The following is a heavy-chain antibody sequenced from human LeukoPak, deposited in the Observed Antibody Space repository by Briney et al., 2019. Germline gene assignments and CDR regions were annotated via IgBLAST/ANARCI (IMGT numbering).Heavy chain of an antibody. Sequence: GGSLRLSCAASGVTFSSYSMNWVREAPGKGVERVSYISSSSSTIYYADSVKGRFTISRDNAKNSLYLQMNSLRDEDTAVYYCARDIDYPSDAFDIWGHGTMVTVSS. D-gene: IGHD4-11*01. CDR2: ISSSSSTI. CDR1: GVTFSSYS. J-gene: IGHJ3*02. CDR3: ARDIDYPSDAFDI. V-gene: IGHV3-48*02.